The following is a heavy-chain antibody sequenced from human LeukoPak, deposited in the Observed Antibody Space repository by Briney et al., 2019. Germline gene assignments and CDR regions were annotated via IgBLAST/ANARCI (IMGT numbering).Heavy chain of an antibody. Sequence: PSETLSLTCTVSGGSISSYYWSWIRQPAGKGLEWIGRIYTSGSTNYNPSLKSRVTMSVDTSKNQFSLKLSSVTAADTAVYYCARDLRVGATDYYNMDVWGKGTTVTVSS. D-gene: IGHD1-26*01. CDR1: GGSISSYY. V-gene: IGHV4-4*07. J-gene: IGHJ6*03. CDR2: IYTSGST. CDR3: ARDLRVGATDYYNMDV.